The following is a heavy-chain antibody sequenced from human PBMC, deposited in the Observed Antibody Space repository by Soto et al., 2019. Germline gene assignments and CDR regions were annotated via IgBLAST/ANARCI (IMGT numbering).Heavy chain of an antibody. CDR1: GFTFSDYY. D-gene: IGHD3-22*01. Sequence: QVQLVESGGGLVKPGGSLRLSCAASGFTFSDYYMSWIRQAPGKGLEWVSYISSSSSYTNYADSVKGRFTISRDNAKNSLYLQMNSLRAEDTAVYYCASSNDYYDSTNGFDPWGQGTLVTVSS. CDR3: ASSNDYYDSTNGFDP. CDR2: ISSSSSYT. V-gene: IGHV3-11*05. J-gene: IGHJ5*02.